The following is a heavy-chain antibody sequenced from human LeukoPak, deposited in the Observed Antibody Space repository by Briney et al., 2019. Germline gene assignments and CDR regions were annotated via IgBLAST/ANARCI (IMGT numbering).Heavy chain of an antibody. J-gene: IGHJ4*02. CDR2: ISGSGGST. Sequence: GGSLRLSCAASGSTFSSYAMHWVRQAPGKGLEWVSAISGSGGSTYYADSVKGRFTISRDNAKNSLYLQMNSLRAEDTAVYYCAREGDGKSDYWGQGTLVTVSS. CDR3: AREGDGKSDY. D-gene: IGHD2-21*02. V-gene: IGHV3-21*01. CDR1: GSTFSSYA.